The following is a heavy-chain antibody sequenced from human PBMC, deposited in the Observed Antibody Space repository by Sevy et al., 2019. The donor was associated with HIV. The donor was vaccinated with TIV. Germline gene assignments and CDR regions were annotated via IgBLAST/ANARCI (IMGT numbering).Heavy chain of an antibody. D-gene: IGHD3-3*01. CDR3: ARGRGVFGAVAINWFDP. CDR1: GFTVSSSY. Sequence: GGSLRLSYAASGFTVSSSYMSWVRQPPGKGLEWVSVIYSGGSTYYADSVKGRFTISRDNSKNTLYLQMNNLRADDTAVYYCARGRGVFGAVAINWFDPWGQGALVTVSS. CDR2: IYSGGST. J-gene: IGHJ5*02. V-gene: IGHV3-53*01.